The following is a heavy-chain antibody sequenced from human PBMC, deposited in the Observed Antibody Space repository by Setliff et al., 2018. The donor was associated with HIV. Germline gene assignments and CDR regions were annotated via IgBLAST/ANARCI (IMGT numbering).Heavy chain of an antibody. CDR3: ARGAGYYGSGSSLPLGY. D-gene: IGHD3-10*01. J-gene: IGHJ4*02. V-gene: IGHV4-59*12. Sequence: LTCTVSGDSISTDYWTWIRQPPGKGLEWIGYIYNSASTSYNPSLKSRVTISVDTSKNQFSLKLSSVTAADTAVYYCARGAGYYGSGSSLPLGYWGQGTLVTVSS. CDR2: IYNSAST. CDR1: GDSISTDY.